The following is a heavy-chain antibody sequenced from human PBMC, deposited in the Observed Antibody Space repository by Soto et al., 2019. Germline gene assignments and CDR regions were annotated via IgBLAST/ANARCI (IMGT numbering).Heavy chain of an antibody. Sequence: GASVKVSCKASGYTFTSYGISWVRQAPGQGLEWMGWISAYNGNTNYAQKLQGRVTMTTDTSTSTAYMELRSLRSDDTAVYYCARVPIVLRYCDWSSPDAFDIWGQGTMVTVSS. J-gene: IGHJ3*02. CDR2: ISAYNGNT. V-gene: IGHV1-18*01. CDR1: GYTFTSYG. CDR3: ARVPIVLRYCDWSSPDAFDI. D-gene: IGHD3-9*01.